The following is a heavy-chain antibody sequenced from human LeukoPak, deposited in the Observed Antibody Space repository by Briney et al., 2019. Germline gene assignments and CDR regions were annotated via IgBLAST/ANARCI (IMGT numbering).Heavy chain of an antibody. Sequence: GASVKVSCKASGGTFSSYAISWVRQAPGQGLEWMGIINPSGGSTSYAQKFQGRVTMTRDMSTSTVYIELSSLRSEDTAVYYCARDRGSSGYCDYWGQGTLVTVSS. CDR1: GGTFSSYA. D-gene: IGHD3-22*01. J-gene: IGHJ4*02. V-gene: IGHV1-46*01. CDR2: INPSGGST. CDR3: ARDRGSSGYCDY.